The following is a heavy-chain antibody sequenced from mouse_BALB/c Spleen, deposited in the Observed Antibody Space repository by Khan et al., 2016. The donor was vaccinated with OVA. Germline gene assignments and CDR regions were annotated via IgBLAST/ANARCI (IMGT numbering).Heavy chain of an antibody. J-gene: IGHJ1*01. Sequence: EVELVESGGGLVQPGGSRKLSCAASGFTFSTFGMHWVRQAPEKGLEWVAYISFGSATIYYADTVKGRFTISRDNPKNTPSLQMTSLRSEDTAIYYGARAMITTWYFDVWGAGTAVTVSS. V-gene: IGHV5-17*02. D-gene: IGHD2-4*01. CDR3: ARAMITTWYFDV. CDR1: GFTFSTFG. CDR2: ISFGSATI.